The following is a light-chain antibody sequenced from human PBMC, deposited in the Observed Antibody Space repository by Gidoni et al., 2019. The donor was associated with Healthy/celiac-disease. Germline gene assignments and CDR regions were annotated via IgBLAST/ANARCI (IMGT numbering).Light chain of an antibody. CDR1: QSISSY. CDR2: AAS. V-gene: IGKV1-39*01. Sequence: DIQMTQSPSSLSASVGDRVTITCRASQSISSYLNWYEQKPGKAPKFLIYAASSLQSGVPSRFSGSGSGTDFTLTISSLQPEDFATYYCQQSYSTPQTFGGXTKVEIK. CDR3: QQSYSTPQT. J-gene: IGKJ4*01.